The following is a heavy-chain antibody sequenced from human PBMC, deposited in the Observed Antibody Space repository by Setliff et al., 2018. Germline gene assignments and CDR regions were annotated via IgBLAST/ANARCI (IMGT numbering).Heavy chain of an antibody. J-gene: IGHJ3*02. CDR3: AREVVGTHYYDPSAQGPFAI. D-gene: IGHD3-22*01. CDR2: ISRGGNTI. Sequence: PGGSLRLSCAASGFTFSDYYMTWIRQAPGKGLEWVSYISRGGNTIYYADSVKGRFTISRDNARDSLFLQMNTLRAKDTAVYYCAREVVGTHYYDPSAQGPFAIWGQGTMVTVSS. CDR1: GFTFSDYY. V-gene: IGHV3-11*04.